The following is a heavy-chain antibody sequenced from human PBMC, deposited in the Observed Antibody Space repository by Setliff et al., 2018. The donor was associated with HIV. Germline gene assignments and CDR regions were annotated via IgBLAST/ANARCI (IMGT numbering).Heavy chain of an antibody. CDR3: AKDHATSSWFTALLDY. CDR2: ISAYSGNT. D-gene: IGHD6-13*01. CDR1: GYTFTDYY. J-gene: IGHJ4*02. V-gene: IGHV1-2*02. Sequence: RASVKVSCKASGYTFTDYYMHWVRQAPGQGLEWMGWISAYSGNTNYAQKLQGRLTMTRDTSTNTAYMELSGLRSEDTAVYYCAKDHATSSWFTALLDYWGQGALVTVSS.